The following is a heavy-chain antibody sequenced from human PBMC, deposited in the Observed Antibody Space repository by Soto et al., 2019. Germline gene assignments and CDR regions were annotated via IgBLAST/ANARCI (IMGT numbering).Heavy chain of an antibody. Sequence: ASVKVSCKASGYPFSRYTLYWVRQAPGQSLEWMGWINAGKGNTEYSQKFQGRVTITRDTSASIAYMEMSSLRSEDTAVYYCARARSGSPSEYFQYWGQGTLVTVS. CDR3: ARARSGSPSEYFQY. D-gene: IGHD1-26*01. CDR2: INAGKGNT. J-gene: IGHJ1*01. CDR1: GYPFSRYT. V-gene: IGHV1-3*01.